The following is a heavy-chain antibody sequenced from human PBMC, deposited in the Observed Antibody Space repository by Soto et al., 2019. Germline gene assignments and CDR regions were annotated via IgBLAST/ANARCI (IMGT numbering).Heavy chain of an antibody. CDR1: GYTFTSYV. CDR2: ISAYNGNT. Sequence: QVQLVQSGAEVKKPGASVKVSCKASGYTFTSYVISWLRQAPGQGLEWMGWISAYNGNTNYAQKLQGRVTMTTDPPTNKPYIELGSLRSVDPAVYYCARSRRSRTSCDTYGDYWGQGTQVSVSS. V-gene: IGHV1-18*01. CDR3: ARSRRSRTSCDTYGDY. J-gene: IGHJ4*02. D-gene: IGHD2-2*02.